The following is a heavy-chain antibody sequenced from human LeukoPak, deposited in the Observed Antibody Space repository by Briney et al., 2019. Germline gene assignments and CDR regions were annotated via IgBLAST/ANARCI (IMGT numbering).Heavy chain of an antibody. J-gene: IGHJ4*02. CDR1: GFTFSSYD. CDR2: IWYDGSNK. CDR3: GREGFGGYANFDY. Sequence: PGRSLRLSCAAPGFTFSSYDMHWVRQAPGKGLEWVAVIWYDGSNKYYADSVKGRFTISRDNSKNTLYLQMNSLRAEDTAVYYCGREGFGGYANFDYWGQGTLVTVSS. V-gene: IGHV3-33*01. D-gene: IGHD5-12*01.